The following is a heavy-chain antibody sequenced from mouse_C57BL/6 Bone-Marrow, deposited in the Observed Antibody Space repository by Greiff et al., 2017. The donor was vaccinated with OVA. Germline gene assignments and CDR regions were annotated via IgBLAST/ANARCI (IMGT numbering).Heavy chain of an antibody. Sequence: QVQLKESGAELARPGASVKMSCKASGYTFTSYTMHWVKQRPGQGLEWIGYINPSSGYTKYNQKFKDKATLTADKSSSTAYMQLSSLASADSAVYYCATITTVVPFDYWGQGTTLTVSS. CDR2: INPSSGYT. CDR1: GYTFTSYT. V-gene: IGHV1-4*01. D-gene: IGHD1-1*01. CDR3: ATITTVVPFDY. J-gene: IGHJ2*01.